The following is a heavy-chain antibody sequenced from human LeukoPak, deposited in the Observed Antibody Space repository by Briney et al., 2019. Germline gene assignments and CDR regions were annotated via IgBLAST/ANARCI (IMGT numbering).Heavy chain of an antibody. J-gene: IGHJ4*02. CDR3: ARGYYDTSGYYPYYFDY. CDR2: ISSSSSYI. D-gene: IGHD3-22*01. V-gene: IGHV3-21*01. Sequence: PGGSLRLSCAASGFSFSIHDMTWVRQAPGKGLEWVSSISSSSSYIYYADSVKGRFTISRDNAKNSLYLQMNSLRAEDTAVYYCARGYYDTSGYYPYYFDYWGQGTLVTVSS. CDR1: GFSFSIHD.